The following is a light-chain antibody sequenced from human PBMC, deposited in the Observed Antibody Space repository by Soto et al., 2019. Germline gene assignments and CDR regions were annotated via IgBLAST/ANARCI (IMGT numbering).Light chain of an antibody. CDR2: DSN. CDR3: QSYDSSLSADV. J-gene: IGLJ1*01. V-gene: IGLV1-40*01. Sequence: QSVLTQPPSVSGAPGQRVTISCTGSSSNIGAGYDVHWYQQLPGTAPKLLIYDSNNRPSGVPDRFSGSKSGTSASLAITGRQGEDEADYYCQSYDSSLSADVFGTGTKLTVL. CDR1: SSNIGAGYD.